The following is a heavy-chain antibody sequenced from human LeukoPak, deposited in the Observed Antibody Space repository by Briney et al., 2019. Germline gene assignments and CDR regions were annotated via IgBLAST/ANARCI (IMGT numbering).Heavy chain of an antibody. CDR1: GYSFNSQG. J-gene: IGHJ3*02. D-gene: IGHD2-8*02. V-gene: IGHV7-4-1*02. CDR2: INTNTGNP. CDR3: ARARGWWVGLDAFDI. Sequence: ASVKVSCKASGYSFNSQGMNWVRQAPGQGLEWMGWINTNTGNPTYAQGFTGRFVFSLDTSVSTAYLQISSLKAEDTAVYYCARARGWWVGLDAFDIWGQGTMVTVSS.